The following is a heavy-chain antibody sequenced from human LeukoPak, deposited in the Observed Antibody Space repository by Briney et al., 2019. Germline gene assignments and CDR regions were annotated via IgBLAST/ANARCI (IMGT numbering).Heavy chain of an antibody. CDR3: ARDCRGYGERAFAI. V-gene: IGHV4-59*01. CDR1: GGSINGYY. J-gene: IGHJ3*02. CDR2: IYYSGST. D-gene: IGHD4-17*01. Sequence: SETLSLTCTVSGGSINGYYWSWVRQPPGKGLGWIGYIYYSGSTSYNTSLKSRVTISVDTSKNQFSLKLSSVTAADTAVYYCARDCRGYGERAFAIWGQGTVVTVSS.